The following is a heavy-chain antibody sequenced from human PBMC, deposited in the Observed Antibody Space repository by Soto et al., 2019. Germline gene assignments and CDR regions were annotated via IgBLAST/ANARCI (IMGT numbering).Heavy chain of an antibody. CDR2: ISGSGGST. Sequence: GGSLRLSCAASGFTFSSYAMSWVRQAPGKGLEWVSAISGSGGSTYYADSVKGRFTISRDNSKNTLYLQMNSLRAEDTAVYYCAKDQGFGENYYYYYMDVWGKGTTVTVSS. CDR1: GFTFSSYA. CDR3: AKDQGFGENYYYYYMDV. V-gene: IGHV3-23*01. D-gene: IGHD3-10*01. J-gene: IGHJ6*03.